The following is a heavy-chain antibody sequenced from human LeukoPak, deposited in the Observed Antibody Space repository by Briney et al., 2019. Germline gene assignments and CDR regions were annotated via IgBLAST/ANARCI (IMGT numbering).Heavy chain of an antibody. D-gene: IGHD3-9*01. CDR2: IYPGDSDT. CDR1: GYSFTSYW. V-gene: IGHV5-51*01. CDR3: ARSYYDILTGYDNQFNY. Sequence: GESLKISCKGSGYSFTSYWIGWVRQMPGKGLEWMGIIYPGDSDTRYSPSFQGQVTISADKSISTAYLQWSSLKASDTAMYYCARSYYDILTGYDNQFNYWGQGTLVTVSS. J-gene: IGHJ4*02.